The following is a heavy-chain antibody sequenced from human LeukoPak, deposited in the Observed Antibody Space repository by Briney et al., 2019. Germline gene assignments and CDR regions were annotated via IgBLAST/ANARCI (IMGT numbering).Heavy chain of an antibody. V-gene: IGHV1-69*02. D-gene: IGHD2-15*01. CDR1: GGTFSSYT. Sequence: SVKVSCKASGGTFSSYTFSWVRQAPGQGLEWMGRINPSLGITNYAQKFEGRVAITADKSTSTAYMELSSLRSEDTAVYYCATSPSGYCSGISCYSYFQHWGQGTLVTVSS. CDR2: INPSLGIT. CDR3: ATSPSGYCSGISCYSYFQH. J-gene: IGHJ1*01.